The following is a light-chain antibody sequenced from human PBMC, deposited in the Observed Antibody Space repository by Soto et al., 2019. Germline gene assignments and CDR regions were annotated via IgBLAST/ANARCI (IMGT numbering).Light chain of an antibody. CDR3: QQYNSWVT. CDR1: QSVSTN. J-gene: IGKJ4*01. Sequence: EIVMTQSPANLAVSPLERATLSCRASQSVSTNLTWYQQKPGQAPRLLIYVASARATGVPGRFSGSGSGTEFPLTISRLQSEDFEVYYCQQYNSWVTLGGGNTVDNK. V-gene: IGKV3-15*01. CDR2: VAS.